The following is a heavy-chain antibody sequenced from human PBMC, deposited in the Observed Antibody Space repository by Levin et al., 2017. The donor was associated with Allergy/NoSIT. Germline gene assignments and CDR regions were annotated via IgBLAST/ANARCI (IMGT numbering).Heavy chain of an antibody. CDR1: GFSVSNYV. V-gene: IGHV3-30*04. Sequence: QTGGSLRLSCEASGFSVSNYVMHWVRQAPGKGLEWVAVILYDGKSEYYVDSVKGRFTISRDDSKNTLYLQMNSLRAEDTALYYCVRDLSGSYSLDYWGQGTPVTVSS. J-gene: IGHJ4*02. D-gene: IGHD1-26*01. CDR2: ILYDGKSE. CDR3: VRDLSGSYSLDY.